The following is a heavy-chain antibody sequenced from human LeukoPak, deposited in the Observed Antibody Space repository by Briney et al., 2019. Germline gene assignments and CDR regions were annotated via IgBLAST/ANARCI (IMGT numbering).Heavy chain of an antibody. Sequence: SETLSLTCTVSGGSICSYYWSWIRQPPGKGLEWIGYIYYSGSTNYNPSLKSRVTISVDTSKNQFSLKLSSVTAADTAVYYCARRVEGDDAFDIWGQGTMVTVSS. CDR3: ARRVEGDDAFDI. CDR2: IYYSGST. J-gene: IGHJ3*02. D-gene: IGHD2-21*01. CDR1: GGSICSYY. V-gene: IGHV4-59*08.